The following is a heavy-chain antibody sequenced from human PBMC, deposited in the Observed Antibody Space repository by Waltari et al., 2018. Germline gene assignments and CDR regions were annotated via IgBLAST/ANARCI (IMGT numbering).Heavy chain of an antibody. Sequence: QLQLQESGPGLVKPSETLSLTCTVSGGSIISSNYYWGWIRQPPGKGLEWIGSIYNSAITYYNPSLKSRVTISVDTSKHQFSLRLSSVTAADTVVYYCARSLGDPDYFDYWGQGTLVTVSS. J-gene: IGHJ4*02. CDR3: ARSLGDPDYFDY. CDR2: IYNSAIT. D-gene: IGHD2-21*02. V-gene: IGHV4-39*01. CDR1: GGSIISSNYY.